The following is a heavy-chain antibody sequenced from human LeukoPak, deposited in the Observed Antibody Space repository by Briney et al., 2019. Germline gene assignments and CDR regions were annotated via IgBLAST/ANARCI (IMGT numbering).Heavy chain of an antibody. CDR2: IYYSGST. CDR3: ARDRGDSSGWYDY. CDR1: GGSISSSSYY. V-gene: IGHV4-39*07. J-gene: IGHJ4*02. Sequence: PSETLSLTCTVSGGSISSSSYYWGWIRQPPGKGLEWIGSIYYSGSTYYNPSLKSRVTISVDTSKNQFSLKLSSVTAADTAVYYCARDRGDSSGWYDYWGQGTLVTVSS. D-gene: IGHD6-19*01.